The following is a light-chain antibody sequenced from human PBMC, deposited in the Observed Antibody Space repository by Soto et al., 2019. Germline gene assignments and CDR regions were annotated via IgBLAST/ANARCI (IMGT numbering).Light chain of an antibody. CDR3: PHYDKSPTYT. CDR1: QSVTSNY. V-gene: IGKV3-20*01. J-gene: IGKJ2*01. CDR2: DAS. Sequence: EVVLTQSPGTLSLSPGERATLSCRASQSVTSNYLAWYQQKPGQAPRLLIYDASTRATGIPDRFSGGGSGTDFTIPISRLEPEDFAVYYCPHYDKSPTYTFGQGTKVEIK.